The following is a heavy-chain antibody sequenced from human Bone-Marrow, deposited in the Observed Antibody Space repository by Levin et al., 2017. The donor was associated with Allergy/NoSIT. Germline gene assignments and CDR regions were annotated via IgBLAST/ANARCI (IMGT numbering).Heavy chain of an antibody. Sequence: NASETLSLTCTVSGASTNSGNYYWNWIRHRPGEGLEWIGNIYYTGMTNYNPSLKSRVTISLDTSKNQFSLRLSSLTAADTAVYYCATNRVPAALGAFDPWGQGTLVTVAS. D-gene: IGHD3-16*01. CDR3: ATNRVPAALGAFDP. CDR1: GASTNSGNYY. CDR2: IYYTGMT. J-gene: IGHJ5*02. V-gene: IGHV4-31*03.